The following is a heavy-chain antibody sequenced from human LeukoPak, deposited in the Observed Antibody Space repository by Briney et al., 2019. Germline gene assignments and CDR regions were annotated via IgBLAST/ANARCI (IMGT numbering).Heavy chain of an antibody. CDR1: GYTFTTYG. CDR3: AVWFGEFLDY. D-gene: IGHD3-10*01. CDR2: ISAYNGNT. V-gene: IGHV1-18*01. J-gene: IGHJ4*02. Sequence: GASVKVSCKASGYTFTTYGISWGRQAPGQRLEWMGWISAYNGNTNYAQQLQGRVTMTTDTSTSTAYLELRSLRSDDTAVYYCAVWFGEFLDYWGQGTLVTVSS.